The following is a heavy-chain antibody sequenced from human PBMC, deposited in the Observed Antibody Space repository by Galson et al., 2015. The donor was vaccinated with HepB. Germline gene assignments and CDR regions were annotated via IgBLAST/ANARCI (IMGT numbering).Heavy chain of an antibody. V-gene: IGHV3-43D*03. D-gene: IGHD5-18*01. J-gene: IGHJ4*02. CDR1: GFTFDDYA. Sequence: SLRLSCAASGFTFDDYAMHWVRQAPGKGLEWVSLISWDGGSTYYADSVKGRFTISRDNSKNSLYLQMNSLRAEDTALYYCAKDRVRYSYGYGSDFDYWGQGTLVTVSS. CDR2: ISWDGGST. CDR3: AKDRVRYSYGYGSDFDY.